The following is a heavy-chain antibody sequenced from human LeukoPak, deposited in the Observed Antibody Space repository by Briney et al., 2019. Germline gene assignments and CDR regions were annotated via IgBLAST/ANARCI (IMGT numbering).Heavy chain of an antibody. V-gene: IGHV4-34*01. J-gene: IGHJ5*01. CDR1: GGSFSGNY. Sequence: AETLSLTCAVYGGSFSGNYWSWIRQPPGKGLEWIGEINHSGSTNYNPSLKSRVTTSVDTSKNQFSLKLSSVTAADTAVYYCARAPIVVVPAAGTGWFDSWGQGTLVTVSS. D-gene: IGHD2-2*01. CDR3: ARAPIVVVPAAGTGWFDS. CDR2: INHSGST.